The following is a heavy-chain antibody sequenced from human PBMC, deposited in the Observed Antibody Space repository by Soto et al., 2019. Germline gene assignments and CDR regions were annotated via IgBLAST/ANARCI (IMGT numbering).Heavy chain of an antibody. CDR1: GYTFTSYG. CDR3: ARAYYDFWSGYYPWFDP. Sequence: QVQLVQSGAEVKKPGASVKVSCKASGYTFTSYGISWVRQAPGHGLEWMGWISAYNGNTNYAQKLQGRVTMTTDTSTSTAYMELRSLRSDDTAVYYCARAYYDFWSGYYPWFDPWGQGTLVTVSS. D-gene: IGHD3-3*01. V-gene: IGHV1-18*01. J-gene: IGHJ5*02. CDR2: ISAYNGNT.